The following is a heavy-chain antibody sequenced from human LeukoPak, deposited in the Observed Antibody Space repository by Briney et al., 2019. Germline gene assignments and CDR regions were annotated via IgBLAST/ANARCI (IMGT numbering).Heavy chain of an antibody. CDR1: GFTFSTYW. CDR2: INQGGSEK. V-gene: IGHV3-7*01. D-gene: IGHD6-19*01. Sequence: QSGGSLRLSCAPSGFTFSTYWMGWVRQAPGKGLEWLANINQGGSEKYYVDSVKGRFTISRDNVKNSLFLQMNSLRAEDTAAYYCAREYTSAWYAGYFDYWGQGALVTVSS. CDR3: AREYTSAWYAGYFDY. J-gene: IGHJ4*02.